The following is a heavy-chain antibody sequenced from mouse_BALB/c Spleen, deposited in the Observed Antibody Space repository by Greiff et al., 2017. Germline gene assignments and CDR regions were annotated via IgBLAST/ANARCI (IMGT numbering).Heavy chain of an antibody. CDR1: GFTFSDYY. CDR2: ISDGGSYT. V-gene: IGHV5-4*02. CDR3: ARDGVHYDYDWFAY. Sequence: EVKLVESGGGLVKPGGSLKLSCAASGFTFSDYYMYWVRQTPEKRLEWVATISDGGSYTYYPDSVKGRFTISRDNAKNNLYLQMSSLKSEDTAMYYCARDGVHYDYDWFAYWGQGTLVTVSA. D-gene: IGHD2-4*01. J-gene: IGHJ3*01.